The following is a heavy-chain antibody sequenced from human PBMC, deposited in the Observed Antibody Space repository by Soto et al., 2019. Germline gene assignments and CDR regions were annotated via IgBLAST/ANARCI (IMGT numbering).Heavy chain of an antibody. CDR3: ARGTVTIDYFDY. J-gene: IGHJ4*02. D-gene: IGHD4-17*01. CDR1: GASISTYY. Sequence: SETLSLTCTVSGASISTYYWSWIRQPPGKRLEWIGYIHYSGGTNYNPSLKSRVTISVDTSESQFSLKLTSVTAADTAVYYCARGTVTIDYFDYWGQGTLVTVSS. V-gene: IGHV4-59*01. CDR2: IHYSGGT.